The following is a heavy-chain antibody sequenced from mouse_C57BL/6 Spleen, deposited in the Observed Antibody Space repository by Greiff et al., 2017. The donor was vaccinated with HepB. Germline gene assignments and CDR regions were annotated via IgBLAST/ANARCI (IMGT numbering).Heavy chain of an antibody. V-gene: IGHV5-17*01. J-gene: IGHJ4*01. CDR2: ISSGSSTI. Sequence: EVQLVESGGGLVKPGGSLKLSCAASGFTFSDYGMHWVRQAPEKGLEWVAYISSGSSTIYYADTVKGRFTISRDNAKNTLFLQMTSLRSEDTAMYDCAREGYYPAMDYWGQGTSVTVSS. CDR3: AREGYYPAMDY. D-gene: IGHD2-3*01. CDR1: GFTFSDYG.